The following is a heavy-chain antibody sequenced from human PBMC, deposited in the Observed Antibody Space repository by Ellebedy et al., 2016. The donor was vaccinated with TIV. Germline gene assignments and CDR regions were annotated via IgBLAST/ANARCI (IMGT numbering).Heavy chain of an antibody. CDR2: IWYDGSNK. J-gene: IGHJ6*02. CDR1: GFSFRDYG. V-gene: IGHV3-33*01. D-gene: IGHD1-26*01. Sequence: GESLKISXAASGFSFRDYGLHWVRQAPGKGLEWVAIIWYDGSNKDYVDHVKGRFTISRDNSKNTLYLQMNSLRGEDTAVYYCARAVDSGRDMDVWGQGTTVTASS. CDR3: ARAVDSGRDMDV.